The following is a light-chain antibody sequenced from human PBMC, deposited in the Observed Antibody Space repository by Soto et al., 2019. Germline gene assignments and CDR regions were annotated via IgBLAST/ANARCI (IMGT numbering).Light chain of an antibody. V-gene: IGKV3-20*01. CDR3: QQYGTSRST. J-gene: IGKJ1*01. CDR1: QSVSSSY. CDR2: GAS. Sequence: EIVLTPSLGTLSVSPGERAPLSCRASQSVSSSYLDWHQHKPGPAPRLLIDGASSTATGIPARFSSSGSATDFTLTSSMQEPDDFAVYYWQQYGTSRSTCGQGTKGDI.